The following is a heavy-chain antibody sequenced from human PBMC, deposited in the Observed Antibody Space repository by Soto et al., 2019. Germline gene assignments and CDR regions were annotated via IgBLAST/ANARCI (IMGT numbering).Heavy chain of an antibody. CDR2: VYYSGST. J-gene: IGHJ4*02. V-gene: IGHV4-39*01. Sequence: PSETLSLTCTVSGGSISSGSYFWGCIRQPPGKGLEWIGTVYYSGSTYYNPSLRSRVTISVDTSKNQFSLKLNTVTAADTAVYNCVRRGGAVAGTSRFGSWGQGMLVTVSS. CDR1: GGSISSGSYF. CDR3: VRRGGAVAGTSRFGS. D-gene: IGHD6-19*01.